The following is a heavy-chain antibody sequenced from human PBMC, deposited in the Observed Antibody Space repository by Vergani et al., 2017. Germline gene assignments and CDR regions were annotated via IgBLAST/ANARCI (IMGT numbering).Heavy chain of an antibody. CDR1: GGSISSYY. Sequence: QVQLPESGPGLVKPSETLSLTCTVSGGSISSYYWSWIRQPAGKGLEWIGRIYTSGSTNYNPSLKSRVTMSVDTSKNQFSLKLSSVTAADTAVYYCARDILGATIDYYYYGMDVWGQGTTVTVSS. J-gene: IGHJ6*02. D-gene: IGHD1-26*01. CDR2: IYTSGST. CDR3: ARDILGATIDYYYYGMDV. V-gene: IGHV4-4*07.